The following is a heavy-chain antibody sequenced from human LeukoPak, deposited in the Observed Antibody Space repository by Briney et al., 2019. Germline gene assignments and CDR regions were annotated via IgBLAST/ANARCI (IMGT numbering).Heavy chain of an antibody. V-gene: IGHV4-39*07. CDR2: GSDSGGT. D-gene: IGHD2-8*01. CDR3: AKNGQSGFSFDP. Sequence: SETLSLTCTVSGGSISSSSYYWSWIRQPPGKGLEWIGEGSDSGGTKFNPSLKSRVTISADTSKNQFSLKLSSVTAADTAVYYCAKNGQSGFSFDPWGQGTLVTVSS. CDR1: GGSISSSSYY. J-gene: IGHJ5*02.